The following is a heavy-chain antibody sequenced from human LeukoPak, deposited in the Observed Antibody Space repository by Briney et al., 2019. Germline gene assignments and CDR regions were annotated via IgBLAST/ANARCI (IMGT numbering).Heavy chain of an antibody. Sequence: SETLSLTCTVSGGSISSGSYYWSWIRQPAGKGLEWIGRIYTSGSTNYNPSLKSRVTISVDTSKNQFSLKLSSVTAADTAVYHCARERYYGSGSYIYYYYYMDVWGKGTTVTISS. D-gene: IGHD3-10*01. CDR3: ARERYYGSGSYIYYYYYMDV. CDR2: IYTSGST. CDR1: GGSISSGSYY. J-gene: IGHJ6*03. V-gene: IGHV4-61*02.